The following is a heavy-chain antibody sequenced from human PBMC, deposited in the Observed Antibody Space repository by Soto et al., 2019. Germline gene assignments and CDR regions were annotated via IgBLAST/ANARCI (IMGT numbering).Heavy chain of an antibody. Sequence: QVQLQESGPGLVKPSQTLSLTCTVSGGSISSGGYYWSWIRQHPGKGLEWIGYIYYSGSTYYNPSLKSRVTISVDTSKNQFSLKLSSVTAAATSGYYCARDGDGGMGDYWGQGTLVTVSS. D-gene: IGHD2-15*01. V-gene: IGHV4-31*03. CDR3: ARDGDGGMGDY. CDR2: IYYSGST. J-gene: IGHJ4*02. CDR1: GGSISSGGYY.